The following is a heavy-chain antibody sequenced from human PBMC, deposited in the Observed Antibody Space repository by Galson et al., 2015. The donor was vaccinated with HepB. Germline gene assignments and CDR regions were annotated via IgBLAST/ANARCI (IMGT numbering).Heavy chain of an antibody. CDR3: ARGSRFTIFGVVIGAFDY. J-gene: IGHJ4*02. CDR2: INPSGGST. Sequence: SVKVSCKASGYIFTSYYMHWVRQAPGQGLEWMGIINPSGGSTSYAQKFQGRVTMTRDTSTSTVYMELSSLRSEDTAVYYCARGSRFTIFGVVIGAFDYWGQGTLVTVSS. D-gene: IGHD3-3*01. CDR1: GYIFTSYY. V-gene: IGHV1-46*01.